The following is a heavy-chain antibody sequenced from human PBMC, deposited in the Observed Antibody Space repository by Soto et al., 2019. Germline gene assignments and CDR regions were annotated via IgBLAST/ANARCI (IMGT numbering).Heavy chain of an antibody. J-gene: IGHJ4*02. CDR3: ARISMVRGVKMIDY. Sequence: TLSLTCSFSGDSVTSHYLTWIRQPPGKALEWLARIDWDDDKYYSTSLKTRLTISKDTSKNQVVLTMTNMDPVDTATYYCARISMVRGVKMIDYWGQGTLVTVSS. D-gene: IGHD3-10*01. V-gene: IGHV2-70*11. CDR1: GDSVTSHY. CDR2: IDWDDDK.